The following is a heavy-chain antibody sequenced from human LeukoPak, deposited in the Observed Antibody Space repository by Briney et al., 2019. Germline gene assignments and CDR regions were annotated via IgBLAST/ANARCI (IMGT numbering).Heavy chain of an antibody. CDR1: GFTFNSYA. CDR3: AKDPIFSGSYGVFDY. Sequence: GRSLRLSCIASGFTFNSYAMSWVRQAPGKGLEWISSISDSGGSTDSADSVKGRFTISRDNSKYTLYLQMNSLRAGDTAVYYCAKDPIFSGSYGVFDYWGLGTLVTVSS. J-gene: IGHJ4*02. V-gene: IGHV3-23*01. CDR2: ISDSGGST. D-gene: IGHD1-26*01.